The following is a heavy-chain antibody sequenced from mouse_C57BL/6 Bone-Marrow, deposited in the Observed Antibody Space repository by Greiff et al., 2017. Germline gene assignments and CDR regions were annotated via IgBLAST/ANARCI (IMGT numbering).Heavy chain of an antibody. Sequence: QVHVKQSGAELVKPGASVKMSCKASGYTFTSYWITWVKQRPGQGLEWIGDIYPGSGSTNYNEKFKSKATLTVDTSSSTAYMQLSSLTSGDSAVYYCARAGIGWFAYWGQGTLVTVSA. CDR3: ARAGIGWFAY. J-gene: IGHJ3*01. V-gene: IGHV1-55*01. CDR1: GYTFTSYW. D-gene: IGHD3-1*01. CDR2: IYPGSGST.